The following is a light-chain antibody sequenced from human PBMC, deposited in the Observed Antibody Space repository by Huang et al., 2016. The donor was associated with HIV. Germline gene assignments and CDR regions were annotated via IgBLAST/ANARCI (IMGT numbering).Light chain of an antibody. V-gene: IGKV1-5*03. J-gene: IGKJ1*01. CDR1: QNSNSW. CDR3: QYGET. Sequence: DIQMTQSPSTLSAVIGDRVTTTCRASQNSNSWLAWYQQKPGKGPKLLIYKISSLQSGVPSRFSGSGSETEFILTISSLQPDDVRTYYCQYGETFGQGTKVEIK. CDR2: KIS.